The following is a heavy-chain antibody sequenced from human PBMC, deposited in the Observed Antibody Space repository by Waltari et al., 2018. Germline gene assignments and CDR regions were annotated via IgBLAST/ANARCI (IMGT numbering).Heavy chain of an antibody. CDR2: IRYDGSNK. J-gene: IGHJ4*02. D-gene: IGHD6-13*01. CDR3: AKDDIAAADFYYFDY. CDR1: GFPFSSYG. Sequence: QVQLVESGGGVVQPGGSLRLSCAASGFPFSSYGMHWVRQAPGKGLEWVAFIRYDGSNKYYADSVKGRFTISRDNSKNTLYLQMNSLRAEDTAVYYCAKDDIAAADFYYFDYWGQGTLVTVSS. V-gene: IGHV3-30*02.